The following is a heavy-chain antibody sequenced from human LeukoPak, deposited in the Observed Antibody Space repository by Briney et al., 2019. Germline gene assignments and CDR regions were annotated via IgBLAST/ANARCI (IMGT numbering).Heavy chain of an antibody. Sequence: GGSLRLSCAASGFTFTNFAMMWVRQAPGKGLQLGSSITGDGATYYADSLRGRFMLSRDTSKNIMYMQMNSRRAEDTALYSCAKGAAAGLVDWFDPWGQGTLVTVSS. V-gene: IGHV3-23*01. J-gene: IGHJ5*02. CDR3: AKGAAAGLVDWFDP. D-gene: IGHD6-25*01. CDR2: ITGDGAT. CDR1: GFTFTNFA.